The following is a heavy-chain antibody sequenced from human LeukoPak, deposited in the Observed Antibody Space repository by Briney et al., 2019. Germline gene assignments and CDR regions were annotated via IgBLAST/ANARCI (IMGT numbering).Heavy chain of an antibody. CDR2: IYSGGNT. D-gene: IGHD2-15*01. V-gene: IGHV3-66*01. J-gene: IGHJ4*02. Sequence: GGSLRLSCAASGFSFSNYWMSWVRQAPGKGLEWVSVIYSGGNTYYADSVKGRFTISRDNSKNTLYLQMNSLRAEDTAVYYCASGVAYFDYWGQGTLVTVSS. CDR1: GFSFSNYW. CDR3: ASGVAYFDY.